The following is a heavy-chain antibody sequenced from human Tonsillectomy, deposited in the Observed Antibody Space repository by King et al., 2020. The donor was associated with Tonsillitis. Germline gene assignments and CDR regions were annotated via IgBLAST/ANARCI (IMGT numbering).Heavy chain of an antibody. CDR2: ISSSSSYI. V-gene: IGHV3-21*01. CDR3: ARDQQLIR. J-gene: IGHJ1*01. CDR1: GFTFSTSS. Sequence: QLVQSGGGLVKPGGSLRLSCAASGFTFSTSSMNWVRQAPEKGLEWVSSISSSSSYIYYADSVKGRFTISRDNANNSLYLQMNSLRAEDTAVYNCARDQQLIRWGQGTLVTVSS. D-gene: IGHD6-13*01.